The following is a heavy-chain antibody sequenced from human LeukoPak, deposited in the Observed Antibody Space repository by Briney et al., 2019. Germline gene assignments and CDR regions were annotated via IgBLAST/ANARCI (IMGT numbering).Heavy chain of an antibody. CDR3: AKLNHIVVVPAAVVFDY. Sequence: GGSLRLSCAASGFTFSSYAMHWVRQAPGKGLEWVAVISYDGSNKYYADSVKGRFTISRDNSKNTLYLQMNSLTAEDTAVYYCAKLNHIVVVPAAVVFDYWGQGTLATVSS. CDR2: ISYDGSNK. D-gene: IGHD2-2*01. J-gene: IGHJ4*02. CDR1: GFTFSSYA. V-gene: IGHV3-30-3*02.